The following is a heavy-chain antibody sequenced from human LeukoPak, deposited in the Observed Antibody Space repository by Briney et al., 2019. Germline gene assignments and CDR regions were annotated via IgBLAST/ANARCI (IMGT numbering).Heavy chain of an antibody. CDR3: ARDYYDSSGYYSGFDY. Sequence: SETLSLTCTVSGGSISSGDYYRSWIRQPPGKGLEWIGFIYYSGITYYNPSLKSRVTISVDTSKNQFSLKLSSVTAADTAVYYCARDYYDSSGYYSGFDYWGQGTLVTVSS. CDR2: IYYSGIT. V-gene: IGHV4-30-4*01. D-gene: IGHD3-22*01. J-gene: IGHJ4*02. CDR1: GGSISSGDYY.